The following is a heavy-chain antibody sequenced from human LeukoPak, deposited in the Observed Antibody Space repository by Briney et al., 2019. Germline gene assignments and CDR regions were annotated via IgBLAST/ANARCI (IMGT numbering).Heavy chain of an antibody. Sequence: ASVKVSCKASGYTFTSYYMHWVRQAPGQGLEWMGIINPSGGSTSYAQKFQGRVTMTRDTSTSTVYMELSSLRSEDTAVYYCARDYYDSSGPTHNWFDPWGQGTLVTVSS. V-gene: IGHV1-46*01. CDR3: ARDYYDSSGPTHNWFDP. J-gene: IGHJ5*02. CDR1: GYTFTSYY. CDR2: INPSGGST. D-gene: IGHD3-22*01.